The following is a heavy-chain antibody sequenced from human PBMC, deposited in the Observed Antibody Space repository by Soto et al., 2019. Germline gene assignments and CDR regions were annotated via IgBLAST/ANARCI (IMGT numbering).Heavy chain of an antibody. CDR2: ISAYNGNT. V-gene: IGHV1-18*01. D-gene: IGHD6-19*01. J-gene: IGHJ3*02. CDR1: GYTFTSYG. CDR3: XXXXXWLVQGDAFDI. Sequence: QVQLVQSGAEVKKPGASVKVSCKASGYTFTSYGISWVRQAPGXGLEWMGWISAYNGNTNYAQKLQGRVTMTTDTSTSTXXXEXXXLXXXXXXXXXXXXXXXWLVQGDAFDIWGQGTMVTVSS.